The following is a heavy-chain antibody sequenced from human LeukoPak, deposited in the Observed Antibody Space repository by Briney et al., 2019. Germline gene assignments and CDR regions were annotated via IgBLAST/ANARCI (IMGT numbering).Heavy chain of an antibody. Sequence: GGSLRLSCAASGFTFSSYAMSWVRQAPGKGLEWVSAISGSGGSTYYADSVKGRFTISRDNSKNTLYLQMNSLRAEDTAVYYCARAEGHSRSVDYWGREPWSPSPQ. D-gene: IGHD5-12*01. CDR1: GFTFSSYA. J-gene: IGHJ4*02. V-gene: IGHV3-23*01. CDR2: ISGSGGST. CDR3: ARAEGHSRSVDY.